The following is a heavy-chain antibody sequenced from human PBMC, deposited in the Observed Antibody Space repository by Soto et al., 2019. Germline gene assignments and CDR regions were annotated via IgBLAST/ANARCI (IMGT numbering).Heavy chain of an antibody. V-gene: IGHV3-30-3*01. CDR2: ISYDGTNK. CDR3: ARGYCSSTSCFYGMDV. CDR1: GFTFSSNA. Sequence: QVQLVESGGGVVQPGRSLRLSCAASGFTFSSNAMHWVRQAPGKGLEWVAFISYDGTNKYYADSVKGRFTISRDNSKNRLYLQMTSLRAGDTAVYYCARGYCSSTSCFYGMDVWGQGTTVTVCS. J-gene: IGHJ6*02. D-gene: IGHD2-2*01.